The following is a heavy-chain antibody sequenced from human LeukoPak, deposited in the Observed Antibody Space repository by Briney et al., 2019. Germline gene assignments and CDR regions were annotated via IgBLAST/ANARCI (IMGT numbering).Heavy chain of an antibody. CDR3: ARGGPYQLLWGYFDY. J-gene: IGHJ4*02. V-gene: IGHV4-4*07. D-gene: IGHD2-2*01. CDR2: IYTSGST. CDR1: GGSISRYY. Sequence: PSETLSLTCTVSGGSISRYYWSWIRQPAGKGLEWIGRIYTSGSTSYNPSLKSRVTISVDKSRNQFSLNLNSVTAADTAVYYCARGGPYQLLWGYFDYWGQGTLVTVSS.